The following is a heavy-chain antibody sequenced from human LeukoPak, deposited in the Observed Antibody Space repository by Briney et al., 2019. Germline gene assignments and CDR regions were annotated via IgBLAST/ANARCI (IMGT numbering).Heavy chain of an antibody. V-gene: IGHV4-39*07. CDR3: AREDYYGSGKGTY. CDR2: IYYSGST. Sequence: SETLSLTCTVSGGSISSSSYYWGWIRQPPGKGLEWIGSIYYSGSTYYNPSLKSRVTISVDTSKNQFSLKLSSVTAADTAVYYCAREDYYGSGKGTYWGQGTLVTVSS. J-gene: IGHJ4*02. CDR1: GGSISSSSYY. D-gene: IGHD3-10*01.